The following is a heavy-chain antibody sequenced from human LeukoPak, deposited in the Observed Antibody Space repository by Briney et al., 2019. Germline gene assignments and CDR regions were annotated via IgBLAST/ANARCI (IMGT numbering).Heavy chain of an antibody. J-gene: IGHJ5*02. Sequence: ASVRVSCKTSGYTFSNYGIGWVRQAPGQGLEWMGWISVYNGDTNYAQNVQGRVTMTIDTSTTTAYMELNNLRSDDTAIYYCARDRHPTVRGWFDPWGQGTLVTVSS. CDR1: GYTFSNYG. CDR3: ARDRHPTVRGWFDP. D-gene: IGHD3-10*01. CDR2: ISVYNGDT. V-gene: IGHV1-18*01.